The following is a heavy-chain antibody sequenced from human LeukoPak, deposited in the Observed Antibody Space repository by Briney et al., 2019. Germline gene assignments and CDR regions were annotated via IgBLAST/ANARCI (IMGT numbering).Heavy chain of an antibody. V-gene: IGHV3-7*04. CDR3: TRVGYIGEGIDY. J-gene: IGHJ4*02. CDR2: IKQDGSKK. Sequence: PGGSLRLSCAASGFTFSSYSMNWVRQAPGKGLEWVANIKQDGSKKSYVDSVKGRFTISRDNTKNSLYLQMNSLRAEDTAIYYCTRVGYIGEGIDYWGQGTLVTVSS. D-gene: IGHD5-24*01. CDR1: GFTFSSYS.